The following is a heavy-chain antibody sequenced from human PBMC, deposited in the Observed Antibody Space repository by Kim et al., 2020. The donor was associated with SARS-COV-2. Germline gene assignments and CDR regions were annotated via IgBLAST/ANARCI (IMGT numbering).Heavy chain of an antibody. Sequence: GGSLRLSCAASGFTFSSYAMHWVRQAPGKGPEWVAVISYDGSNKYYADSVKGRFTISRDNSKNTLYLQMNSLRAEDTAVYYCARGPWFDPWGQGTLVTVSS. V-gene: IGHV3-30-3*01. CDR1: GFTFSSYA. CDR2: ISYDGSNK. J-gene: IGHJ5*02. CDR3: ARGPWFDP.